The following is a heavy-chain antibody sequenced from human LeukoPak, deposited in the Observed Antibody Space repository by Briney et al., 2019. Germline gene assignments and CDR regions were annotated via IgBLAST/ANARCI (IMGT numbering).Heavy chain of an antibody. J-gene: IGHJ4*02. V-gene: IGHV4-59*08. D-gene: IGHD3-16*02. CDR1: GGSLTNYY. CDR2: IYYSGTT. CDR3: ARGGDYVWGSYRPYYFDY. Sequence: SETLSLTCTVSGGSLTNYYWSWIRQPPGKGLEWIGYIYYSGTTNYNPSLKSRVTISVDTSKNQFSLKLSSVTAADTAVYYCARGGDYVWGSYRPYYFDYWGQGTLVTVSS.